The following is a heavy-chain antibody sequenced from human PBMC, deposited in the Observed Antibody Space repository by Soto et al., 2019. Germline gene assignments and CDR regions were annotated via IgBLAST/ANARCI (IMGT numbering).Heavy chain of an antibody. CDR3: ARQGSNGAYYYYGMDV. CDR2: IYPGDSDT. V-gene: IGHV5-51*01. J-gene: IGHJ6*02. D-gene: IGHD3-16*01. CDR1: GYRFSSYW. Sequence: PGESLKISCKGSGYRFSSYWIAWVRQMPGKGLEWMGIIYPGDSDTRYSPSFEGQVTISADKSNSTAYLQWSSLKASDTAMYYCARQGSNGAYYYYGMDVCGQGTTVTVS.